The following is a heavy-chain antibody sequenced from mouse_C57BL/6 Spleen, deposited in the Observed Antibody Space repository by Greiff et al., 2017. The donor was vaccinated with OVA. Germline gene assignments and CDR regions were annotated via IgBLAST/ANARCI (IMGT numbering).Heavy chain of an antibody. J-gene: IGHJ4*01. CDR2: IRNKANGYTT. CDR3: ARYVGAAMDY. Sequence: EVKLVESGGGLVQPGGSLSLSCAASGFTFTDYYMSWVRQPPGKALEWLGFIRNKANGYTTEYSASVKGRFTISRDNSQSILYLQMNALRSEDSAAYYCARYVGAAMDYWGQGTSVTVSS. CDR1: GFTFTDYY. V-gene: IGHV7-3*01.